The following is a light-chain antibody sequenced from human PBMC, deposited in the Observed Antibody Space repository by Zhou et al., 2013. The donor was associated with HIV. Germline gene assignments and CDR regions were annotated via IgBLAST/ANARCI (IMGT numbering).Light chain of an antibody. Sequence: DIQMTQSPSTLSASVGDRVTISCRASQNVNSWLAWYQQRPGKAPKLLVYKASNLQSEVPSRFSGRGSGTDFTLTISSLQPDDSATYYCQQYNGYPWTFGHGT. CDR2: KAS. V-gene: IGKV1-5*03. J-gene: IGKJ1*01. CDR1: QNVNSW. CDR3: QQYNGYPWT.